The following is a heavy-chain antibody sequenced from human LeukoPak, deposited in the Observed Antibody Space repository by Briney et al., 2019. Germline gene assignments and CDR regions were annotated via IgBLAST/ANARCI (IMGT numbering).Heavy chain of an antibody. D-gene: IGHD2-15*01. CDR3: ARGRCSGGSCYYYGMDD. Sequence: ASVKVSCKASGYTFTSYDINWVRQATGQGLEWMGWMNPNSGNTGYAQKFQGRVTMTRNTSISTAYMELSSLRSEDTAVYYCARGRCSGGSCYYYGMDDWGQGTTVTVSS. CDR2: MNPNSGNT. CDR1: GYTFTSYD. J-gene: IGHJ6*02. V-gene: IGHV1-8*01.